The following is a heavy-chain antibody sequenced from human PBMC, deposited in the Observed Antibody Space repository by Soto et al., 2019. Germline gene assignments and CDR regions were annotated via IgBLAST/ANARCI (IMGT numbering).Heavy chain of an antibody. D-gene: IGHD2-15*01. CDR2: IYTSGST. CDR3: ARAYCSGGSCYTSWFDP. J-gene: IGHJ5*02. CDR1: GGSISSYY. V-gene: IGHV4-4*07. Sequence: SETLSLTCTVSGGSISSYYWSWIRQPAGKGLEWIGRIYTSGSTNYNPSLKSRVTMSVDTSKNQFSLKLSSVTAADTAVYYCARAYCSGGSCYTSWFDPWGQVTLVTVSS.